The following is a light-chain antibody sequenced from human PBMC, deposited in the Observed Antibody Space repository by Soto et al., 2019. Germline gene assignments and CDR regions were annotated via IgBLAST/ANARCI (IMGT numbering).Light chain of an antibody. CDR1: SSDVGSYNL. J-gene: IGLJ3*02. V-gene: IGLV2-23*01. CDR2: EGS. Sequence: QSALTQPASVSGSPGQSITISCTGTSSDVGSYNLVSWYQQHPGKAPKLMIYEGSKRPSGVSNRFSGSKSGNTASLTISGXXXEDEADYYCCSYAGSSTLXXXXGTKLTVL. CDR3: CSYAGSSTLX.